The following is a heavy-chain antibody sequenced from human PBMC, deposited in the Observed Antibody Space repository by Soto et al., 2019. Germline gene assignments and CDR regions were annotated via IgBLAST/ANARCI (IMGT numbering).Heavy chain of an antibody. CDR2: FYYSGST. V-gene: IGHV4-59*01. CDR1: GGTISSYY. D-gene: IGHD6-19*01. J-gene: IGHJ4*02. CDR3: ARGGWKLFDY. Sequence: SETLSLTCTVSGGTISSYYWSWIRQPPGKGLEWIGYFYYSGSTNYNPSLKSRVTISVDTSKNQFSLKLSSVTAADTAVYYCARGGWKLFDYWGQGTLVTVSS.